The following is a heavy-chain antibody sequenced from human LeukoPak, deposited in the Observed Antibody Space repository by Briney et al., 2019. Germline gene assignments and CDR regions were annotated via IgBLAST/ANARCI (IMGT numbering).Heavy chain of an antibody. Sequence: PSQTLSLTCTVSGGSISSGGYYWSWIRRHPGKGLEWIGYIYYSGSTYYNPSLKSRVTISIDTSKNQFSLKLSSVTAADTAVYYCARGLSGYYDSSGYYHLDYWGQGTLVTVSS. V-gene: IGHV4-31*03. CDR2: IYYSGST. CDR1: GGSISSGGYY. J-gene: IGHJ4*02. D-gene: IGHD3-22*01. CDR3: ARGLSGYYDSSGYYHLDY.